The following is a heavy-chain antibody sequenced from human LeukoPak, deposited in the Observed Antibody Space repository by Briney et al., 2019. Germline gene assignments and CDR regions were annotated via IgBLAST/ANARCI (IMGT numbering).Heavy chain of an antibody. CDR1: GGSFSGYY. CDR2: INHSGST. CDR3: QSRYLEWLLEY. V-gene: IGHV4-34*01. D-gene: IGHD3-3*01. Sequence: SETLSLTCAVYGGSFSGYYWSWIRQPPGKGLEWIGEINHSGSTNYNPSLKSRVTISADKSKNQFSLRLSSVTAADTAVYYCQSRYLEWLLEYWGQGTLVTVSS. J-gene: IGHJ4*02.